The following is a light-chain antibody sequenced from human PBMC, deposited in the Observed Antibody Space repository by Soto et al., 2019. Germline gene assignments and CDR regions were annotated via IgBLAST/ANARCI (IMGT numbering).Light chain of an antibody. CDR2: EGS. V-gene: IGLV2-23*01. J-gene: IGLJ2*01. CDR1: SSDVGSYNL. Sequence: QSALTQPASVSGSPGQSITISCTGTSSDVGSYNLVSWYQQDPGKAPKLMIYEGSKRPSGISNRFSGSKSGNTAPLTISGLQAEDEADYYCCSYAGSSTLVFGGGTKLTVL. CDR3: CSYAGSSTLV.